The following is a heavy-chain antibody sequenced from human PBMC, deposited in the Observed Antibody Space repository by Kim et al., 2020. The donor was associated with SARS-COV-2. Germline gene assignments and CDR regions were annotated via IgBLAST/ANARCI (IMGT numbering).Heavy chain of an antibody. Sequence: VSVKSRITINPDTSKNQFSLQLNSVTPEDTAVYYCARDRGYYGSGSGFDPWGQGTLVTVSS. CDR3: ARDRGYYGSGSGFDP. D-gene: IGHD3-10*01. J-gene: IGHJ5*02. V-gene: IGHV6-1*01.